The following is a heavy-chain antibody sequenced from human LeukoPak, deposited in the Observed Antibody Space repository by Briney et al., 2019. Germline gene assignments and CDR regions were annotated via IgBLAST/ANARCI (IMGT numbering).Heavy chain of an antibody. Sequence: SESLSLTCAVYGGSFSGYYWSWIRQPPGKGLEWIGEINHSGSTNYNTSLKSRVTISVDTSKNQFSLKLSSVTAADTAVYYCARAESHPLHNYDFWSGYYTNTDYYYYMDVWGKGTTVTVSS. J-gene: IGHJ6*03. CDR3: ARAESHPLHNYDFWSGYYTNTDYYYYMDV. CDR2: INHSGST. CDR1: GGSFSGYY. V-gene: IGHV4-34*01. D-gene: IGHD3-3*01.